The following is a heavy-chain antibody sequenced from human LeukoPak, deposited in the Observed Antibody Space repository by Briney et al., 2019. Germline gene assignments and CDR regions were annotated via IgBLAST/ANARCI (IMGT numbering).Heavy chain of an antibody. CDR1: GFTFSSYA. Sequence: PGGSLRLSCAASGFTFSSYAMSWVRQAPGKGLEWVGRIKSKTDGGTTDYAAPVKGRFTISRDDSKNTLYLQMNSLKTEDTAVYYCTTDPYGYIAVAGTATFDYWGQGTLVTVSS. CDR2: IKSKTDGGTT. J-gene: IGHJ4*02. D-gene: IGHD6-19*01. CDR3: TTDPYGYIAVAGTATFDY. V-gene: IGHV3-15*01.